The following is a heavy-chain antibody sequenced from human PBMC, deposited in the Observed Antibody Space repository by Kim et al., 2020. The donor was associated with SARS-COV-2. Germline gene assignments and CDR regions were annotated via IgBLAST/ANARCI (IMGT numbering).Heavy chain of an antibody. D-gene: IGHD6-13*01. Sequence: AVSVKSRITINPDTSKNQFSLQLNSVTPEDTAVYYCARGSIAAADSAFDYWGQGTLVTVSS. CDR3: ARGSIAAADSAFDY. J-gene: IGHJ4*02. V-gene: IGHV6-1*01.